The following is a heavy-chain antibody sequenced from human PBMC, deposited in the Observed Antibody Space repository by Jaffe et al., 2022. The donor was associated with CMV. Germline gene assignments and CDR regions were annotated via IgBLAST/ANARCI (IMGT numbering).Heavy chain of an antibody. CDR3: AKGHNFVLDF. Sequence: QVQVVQSGAEVKKPGASVKVSCETSGYSFTANAVHWLRQAPGQGLEWMGWINGVDGYTKYSQNFRGRVTFTSDTSASTAYMELSSLRSEDTAVYYCAKGHNFVLDFWGQGTLITVSS. D-gene: IGHD3-9*01. V-gene: IGHV1-3*01. CDR1: GYSFTANA. J-gene: IGHJ4*02. CDR2: INGVDGYT.